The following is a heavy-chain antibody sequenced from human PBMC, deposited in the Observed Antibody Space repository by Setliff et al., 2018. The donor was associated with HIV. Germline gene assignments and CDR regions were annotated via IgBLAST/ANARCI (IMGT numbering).Heavy chain of an antibody. J-gene: IGHJ4*02. CDR1: GYTFTDYY. V-gene: IGHV1-69-2*01. Sequence: GASVKVSCKASGYTFTDYYMHWVQQAPGKGLEWMGRVDPEDDKTIYAEKFQGRVTMTTATSSDTAYLYLSSLRSEDTAVYYCVTGEGLRFWGQGTLVTVS. CDR2: VDPEDDKT. D-gene: IGHD2-15*01. CDR3: VTGEGLRF.